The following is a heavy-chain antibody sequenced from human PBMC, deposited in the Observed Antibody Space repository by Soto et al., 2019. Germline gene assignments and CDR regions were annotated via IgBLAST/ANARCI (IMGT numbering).Heavy chain of an antibody. Sequence: SETLSLTCTVSGGSISSGDYYWSWIRQPPGKGLEWIGYIYYSGSTYYNPSLKSRVTISVDTSKNQFSLKLSSVTAADTAVYYCARNPGLNSWTWSCDFWGRAPPV. V-gene: IGHV4-30-4*01. CDR3: ARNPGLNSWTWSCDF. D-gene: IGHD1-26*01. CDR2: IYYSGST. CDR1: GGSISSGDYY. J-gene: IGHJ2*01.